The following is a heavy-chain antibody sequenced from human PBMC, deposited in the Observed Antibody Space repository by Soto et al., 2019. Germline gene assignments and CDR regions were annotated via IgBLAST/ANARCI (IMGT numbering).Heavy chain of an antibody. J-gene: IGHJ3*02. CDR1: GFTVSSNY. CDR2: IYSGGST. D-gene: IGHD3-22*01. CDR3: ARPSGYDSSPGDFDI. Sequence: EVQLVETGGGLIQPGGSLRLSCAASGFTVSSNYMSWVRQAPGKGLEWVSVIYSGGSTYYADSVKGRFTISRDNSKNTLYLQMNSLRVEDTAVYYCARPSGYDSSPGDFDIWGQGTMVTVSS. V-gene: IGHV3-53*02.